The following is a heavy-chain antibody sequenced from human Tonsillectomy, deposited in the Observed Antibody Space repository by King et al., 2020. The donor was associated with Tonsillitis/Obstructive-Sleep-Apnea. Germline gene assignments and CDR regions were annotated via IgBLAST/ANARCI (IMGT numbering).Heavy chain of an antibody. CDR1: GYSFTSYW. CDR2: IYPGDSDT. CDR3: ARHLVYCSVGSCYSLSYYYYMDV. V-gene: IGHV5-51*01. D-gene: IGHD2-15*01. Sequence: QLVQSGAEVKKPGESLKISCKGSGYSFTSYWIGWVRQMPGKGLEWMGIIYPGDSDTRYSPSFQGQVTISADKSISTAYLQWSSLKASDTAMYYCARHLVYCSVGSCYSLSYYYYMDVWGKGTTVTVSS. J-gene: IGHJ6*03.